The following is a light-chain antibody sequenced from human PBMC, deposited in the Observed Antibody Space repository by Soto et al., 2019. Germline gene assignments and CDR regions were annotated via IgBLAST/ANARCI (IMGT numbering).Light chain of an antibody. CDR3: QQYGSSPPWT. CDR1: QSVSSSY. Sequence: EIVLTQSPGTLSLSPGERATLSRRASQSVSSSYLAWYQQKPGQAPRLLIYGASSRATGIPDRFSGSGSGTDFTLTISRLEPEDFAVYYCQQYGSSPPWTFGHGTKVEIK. V-gene: IGKV3-20*01. J-gene: IGKJ1*01. CDR2: GAS.